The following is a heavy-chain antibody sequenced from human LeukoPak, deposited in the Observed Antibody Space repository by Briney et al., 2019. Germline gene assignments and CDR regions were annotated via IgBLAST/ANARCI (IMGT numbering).Heavy chain of an antibody. V-gene: IGHV5-51*01. CDR1: GYSFTDYW. Sequence: GESLKISCKASGYSFTDYWIVWVRHVPGKGLEWMGAIYPGDSDTRYSPSLDGQVTISADKSVITTYLQWSSLQASDTAMYYCARPSSLYGGTSEDYWGQGTLVTVSS. D-gene: IGHD4-23*01. CDR2: IYPGDSDT. J-gene: IGHJ4*02. CDR3: ARPSSLYGGTSEDY.